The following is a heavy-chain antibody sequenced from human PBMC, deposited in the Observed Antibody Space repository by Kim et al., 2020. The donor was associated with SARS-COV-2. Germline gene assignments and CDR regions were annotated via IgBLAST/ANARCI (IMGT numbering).Heavy chain of an antibody. Sequence: GGSLRLSCAASGFTFSSYAMHWVRQAPGKGLEWVAVISYDGSNKYYADSVKGRFTISRDNSKNTLYLQMNSLRAEDTAVYYCARGGVVGATTYYYYAVDGCGQETTVSLSS. J-gene: IGHJ6*02. CDR2: ISYDGSNK. CDR1: GFTFSSYA. V-gene: IGHV3-30-3*01. CDR3: ARGGVVGATTYYYYAVDG. D-gene: IGHD1-26*01.